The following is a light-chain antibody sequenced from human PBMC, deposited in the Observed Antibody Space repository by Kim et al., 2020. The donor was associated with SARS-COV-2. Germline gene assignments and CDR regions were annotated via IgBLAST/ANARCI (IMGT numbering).Light chain of an antibody. J-gene: IGLJ2*01. CDR1: KVGDKY. CDR2: QDR. Sequence: SYELTQPPSVSVSPGQTASITCSGDKVGDKYACWYQQKPGQSPVLVIYQDRKRPSGIPERFSGSNSGNTATLTISGTQAMDEADYYCQAWDSSTVVFGGGTQLTV. V-gene: IGLV3-1*01. CDR3: QAWDSSTVV.